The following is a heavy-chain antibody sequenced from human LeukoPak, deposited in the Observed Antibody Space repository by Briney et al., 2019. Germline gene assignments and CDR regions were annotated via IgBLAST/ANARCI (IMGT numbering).Heavy chain of an antibody. CDR3: ARGDKQQLVPDDY. J-gene: IGHJ4*02. D-gene: IGHD6-13*01. CDR2: IYTSGST. CDR1: GGSISSGSYY. Sequence: SETLSLTCTVSGGSISSGSYYWSWIRQPAGKGLEWIGRIYTSGSTNYNPSLKSRVTISVDTSKNQFSLKLSSVTAADTAVYYCARGDKQQLVPDDYWGQGTLVTVSS. V-gene: IGHV4-61*02.